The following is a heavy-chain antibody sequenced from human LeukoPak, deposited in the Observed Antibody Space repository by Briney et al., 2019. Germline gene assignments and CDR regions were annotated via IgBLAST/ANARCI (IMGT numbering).Heavy chain of an antibody. CDR2: ISSSSSYI. CDR1: GFTFCSYS. V-gene: IGHV3-21*01. D-gene: IGHD5-12*01. Sequence: PGGSLRLSCAASGFTFCSYSMNWVRQAPGKGLEWVSSISSSSSYIYYADSVKGRFTISRDNAKNSLYLQMNSLRAEDTAVYYCARGLYSGYDFDYWGQGTLVTVSS. CDR3: ARGLYSGYDFDY. J-gene: IGHJ4*02.